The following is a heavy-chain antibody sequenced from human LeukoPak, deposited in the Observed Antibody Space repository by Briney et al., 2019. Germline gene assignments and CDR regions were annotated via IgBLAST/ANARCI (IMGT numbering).Heavy chain of an antibody. Sequence: GGSLRLSCVASGFTFSNNGMHWVRQAPGKGLEWVAVIWYDGSSKYYADSVKGRFTISRDNSKNTLYLQMNSLRAEDTAVYYCAKGLGSGYYPDAFDIWGQGTMVTVSS. J-gene: IGHJ3*02. CDR1: GFTFSNNG. D-gene: IGHD3-22*01. CDR3: AKGLGSGYYPDAFDI. V-gene: IGHV3-30*02. CDR2: IWYDGSSK.